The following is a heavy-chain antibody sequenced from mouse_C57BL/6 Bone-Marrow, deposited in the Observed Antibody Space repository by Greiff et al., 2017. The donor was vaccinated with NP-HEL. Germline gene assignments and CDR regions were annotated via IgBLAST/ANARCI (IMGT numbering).Heavy chain of an antibody. CDR3: ARGLLWLWYFDV. Sequence: EVHLVESGGGLVKPGGSLKLSCAASGFTFSSYAMSWVRQTPEKRLEWVATISAGGSYTYYPDNVKGPFTISRDNATNNLYLQMSHLKSEDTAMYYCARGLLWLWYFDVWGTGTTVTVSS. CDR1: GFTFSSYA. CDR2: ISAGGSYT. V-gene: IGHV5-4*01. J-gene: IGHJ1*03. D-gene: IGHD2-1*01.